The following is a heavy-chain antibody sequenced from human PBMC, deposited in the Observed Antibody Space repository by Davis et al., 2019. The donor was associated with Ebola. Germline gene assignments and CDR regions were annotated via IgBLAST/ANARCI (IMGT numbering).Heavy chain of an antibody. V-gene: IGHV3-66*01. CDR2: IFSGGKI. CDR3: ADVETGSAY. J-gene: IGHJ4*02. Sequence: PGGSLRLSCAASGFTVSDNYVSWVRQAPGKGLEWVSSIFSGGKIFYADSVKGRFSISRDTSKNMLYLQMSSLRVEDTGVYYCADVETGSAYWGQGTLVTVSS. D-gene: IGHD1-1*01. CDR1: GFTVSDNY.